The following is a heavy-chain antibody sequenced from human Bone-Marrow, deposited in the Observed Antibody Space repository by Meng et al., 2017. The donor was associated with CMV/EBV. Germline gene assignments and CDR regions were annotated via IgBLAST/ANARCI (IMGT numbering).Heavy chain of an antibody. J-gene: IGHJ5*02. D-gene: IGHD3-22*01. CDR3: ARVRSYYDSSGYYRNWFDP. CDR1: SSCNW. V-gene: IGHV4-4*02. Sequence: SSCNWWSWVRQPPGKGLEWIGEIYHSGSTNYNPSLKSRVTISVDKSKNQFSLKLSSVTAADTAVYYCARVRSYYDSSGYYRNWFDPWGQGTLVTVSS. CDR2: IYHSGST.